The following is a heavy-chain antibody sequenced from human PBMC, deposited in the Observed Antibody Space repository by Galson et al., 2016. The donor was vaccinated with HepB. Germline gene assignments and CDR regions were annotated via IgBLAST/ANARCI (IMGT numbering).Heavy chain of an antibody. J-gene: IGHJ4*02. D-gene: IGHD2-15*01. CDR3: ARDRGFSFDL. CDR2: ASWNSAYI. CDR1: GFRFDDCA. Sequence: SLRLSCAASGFRFDDCAMHWVRQAPGKGLEWVSGASWNSAYIGYADSVKGRFTTSRDNSGNTLYLQMSSLRAEDTAVYYCARDRGFSFDLWGQGTLVTVSS. V-gene: IGHV3-9*01.